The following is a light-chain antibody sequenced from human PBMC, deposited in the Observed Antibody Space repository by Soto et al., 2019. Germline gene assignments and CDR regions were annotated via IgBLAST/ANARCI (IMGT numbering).Light chain of an antibody. CDR2: EVN. Sequence: QSALTQPPSASGSPGQSVTISCTGSTSDVGGYEYVSWYQQHPGKAPKLMIFEVNKRPSGVSNRFSGSKSDNTASLTISGLQAEDGAHYYCSSYTSAYTPVFGGGTKLTVL. CDR3: SSYTSAYTPV. J-gene: IGLJ1*01. V-gene: IGLV2-14*03. CDR1: TSDVGGYEY.